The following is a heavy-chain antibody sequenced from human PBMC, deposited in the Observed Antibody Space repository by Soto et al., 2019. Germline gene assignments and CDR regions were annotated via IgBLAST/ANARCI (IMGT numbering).Heavy chain of an antibody. D-gene: IGHD3-9*01. CDR2: ISYSGST. Sequence: SETLSLTCAVSGGSISSGGYSWSWIRQPPGKGLEYIGYISYSGSTNYNPSLKSRVTTSLDTSKNQFSLKLSSVTAADTAIYYCASLNFDILTGYYAFDLWGQGTMVTVSS. J-gene: IGHJ3*01. CDR1: GGSISSGGYS. CDR3: ASLNFDILTGYYAFDL. V-gene: IGHV4-61*08.